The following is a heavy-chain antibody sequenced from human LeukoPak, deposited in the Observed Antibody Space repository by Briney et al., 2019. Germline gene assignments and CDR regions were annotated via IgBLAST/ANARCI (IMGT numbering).Heavy chain of an antibody. CDR3: ARASQWAWNYDILTGYRGDWFDS. D-gene: IGHD3-9*01. CDR2: IYHSGST. J-gene: IGHJ5*01. V-gene: IGHV4-38-2*01. Sequence: SETLSLTCAVSGYSVSSGYYWGWIRQPPGKGLEWIGSIYHSGSTYYNPSLKSRVTISVDTSKNQFSLKLSSVTAADTAVYYCARASQWAWNYDILTGYRGDWFDSWGQGTLVTVSS. CDR1: GYSVSSGYY.